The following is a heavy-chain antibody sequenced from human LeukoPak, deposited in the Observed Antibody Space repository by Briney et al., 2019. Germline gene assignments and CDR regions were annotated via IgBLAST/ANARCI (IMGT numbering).Heavy chain of an antibody. J-gene: IGHJ5*02. CDR3: AGGSARRGHNWFDP. Sequence: SETLSLTCAVYGGSFSGYYWSWIRQPPGKGLEWIGEINHSGSTNYNPSLKSRVTISVDTSKNQFSLKLSSVTAADTAVYYCAGGSARRGHNWFDPWGQGTLVTVSS. CDR1: GGSFSGYY. CDR2: INHSGST. D-gene: IGHD6-6*01. V-gene: IGHV4-34*01.